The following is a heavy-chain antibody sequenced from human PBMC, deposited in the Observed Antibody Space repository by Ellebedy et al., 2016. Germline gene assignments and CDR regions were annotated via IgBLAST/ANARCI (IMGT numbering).Heavy chain of an antibody. D-gene: IGHD3-22*01. Sequence: GESLKISXAASGFTFSSYGMHWVRQAPGKGLEWVAVIWYDGSNKYYADSVKGRFTISRDNSKNTLYLQMNSLRAEDTAVYYCAMGGSSGYYCDYWGQGTLVTVSS. CDR1: GFTFSSYG. J-gene: IGHJ4*02. V-gene: IGHV3-33*08. CDR3: AMGGSSGYYCDY. CDR2: IWYDGSNK.